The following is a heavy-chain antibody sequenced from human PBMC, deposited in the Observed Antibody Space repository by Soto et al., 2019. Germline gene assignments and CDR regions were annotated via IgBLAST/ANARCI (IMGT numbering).Heavy chain of an antibody. CDR2: IIPIFGPA. D-gene: IGHD3-3*01. CDR1: GGTFSSHS. J-gene: IGHJ6*02. Sequence: SVKLSCPASGGTFSSHSINWVRQAPGQGLEWMGGIIPIFGPANFAKKFQGRVTITADESTTTAYMELSTLTSEDTAVYYCATGSFTIIFWRIGYHYDVMDFWGQGTTVTGS. V-gene: IGHV1-69*13. CDR3: ATGSFTIIFWRIGYHYDVMDF.